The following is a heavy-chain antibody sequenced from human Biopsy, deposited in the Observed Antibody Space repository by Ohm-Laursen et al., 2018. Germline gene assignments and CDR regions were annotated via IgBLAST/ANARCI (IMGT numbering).Heavy chain of an antibody. CDR1: GFTFGDYY. D-gene: IGHD3-10*01. CDR3: ATDGAGSYNEN. CDR2: ISGSGVTK. V-gene: IGHV3-11*01. J-gene: IGHJ4*02. Sequence: SLRLSCTASGFTFGDYYVSWIRQAPGQGLEWLSYISGSGVTKMYADSVKGRFTVSRDNAKNSLYLEMNNLTVEDTAVYYCATDGAGSYNENWGQGTLVSVSS.